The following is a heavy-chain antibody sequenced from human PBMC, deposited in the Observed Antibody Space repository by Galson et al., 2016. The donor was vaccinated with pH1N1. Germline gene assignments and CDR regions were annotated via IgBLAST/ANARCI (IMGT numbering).Heavy chain of an antibody. D-gene: IGHD1-26*01. CDR3: ARDDWELPGTELDY. Sequence: LRLSCAASEFTFSSHAMHWVRQAPGKGLEWMAVISYDEYTKYYADSVKGRFTISRDNSKNTLYLQMNSLRTEDTAVYYCARDDWELPGTELDYWGQGTLVTVSS. V-gene: IGHV3-30-3*01. CDR2: ISYDEYTK. J-gene: IGHJ4*02. CDR1: EFTFSSHA.